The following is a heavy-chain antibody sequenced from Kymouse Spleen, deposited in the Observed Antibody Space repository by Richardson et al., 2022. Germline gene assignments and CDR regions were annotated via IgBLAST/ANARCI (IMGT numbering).Heavy chain of an antibody. J-gene: IGHJ5*02. CDR2: INHSGST. Sequence: QVQLQQWGAGLLKPSETLSLTCAVYGGSFSGYYWSWIRQPPGKGLEWIGEINHSGSTNYNPSLKSRVTISVDTSKNQFSLKLSSVTAADTAVYYCARGGITGTTNWFDPWGQGTLVTVSS. D-gene: IGHD1-7*01. CDR3: ARGGITGTTNWFDP. V-gene: IGHV4-34*01. CDR1: GGSFSGYY.